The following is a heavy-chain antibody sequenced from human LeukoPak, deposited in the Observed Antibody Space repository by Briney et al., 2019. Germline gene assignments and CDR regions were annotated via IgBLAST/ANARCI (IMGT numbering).Heavy chain of an antibody. J-gene: IGHJ5*02. CDR3: ARGSPRGWSPFDP. D-gene: IGHD2-15*01. V-gene: IGHV3-33*01. Sequence: PGGSLRLSCAASGFTFSSYGMHWVRQAPGKGLEWVAVIGYDGSNKYHADSVKGRFTISRDNSKNTLYLQMNSLRAEDTAVYYCARGSPRGWSPFDPWGQGTLVTVSS. CDR1: GFTFSSYG. CDR2: IGYDGSNK.